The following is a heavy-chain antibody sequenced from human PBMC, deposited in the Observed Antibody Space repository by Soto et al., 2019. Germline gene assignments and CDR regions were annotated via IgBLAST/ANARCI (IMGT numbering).Heavy chain of an antibody. Sequence: QLQLQESGPGLVKPSETLSLTCTVSGGSISSSSYYWDWIRQPPGKGLEWIGSIYYSGSTYYNPSLKSRVTISVDTSKNQFSLKLSSVTAADTAVYYCARRGRYCSSTSCYGNDYWGQGTLVTVSS. J-gene: IGHJ4*02. D-gene: IGHD2-2*01. CDR1: GGSISSSSYY. CDR3: ARRGRYCSSTSCYGNDY. CDR2: IYYSGST. V-gene: IGHV4-39*01.